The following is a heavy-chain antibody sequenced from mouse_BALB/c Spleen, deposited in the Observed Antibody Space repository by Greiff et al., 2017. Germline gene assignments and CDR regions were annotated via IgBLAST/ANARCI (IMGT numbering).Heavy chain of an antibody. CDR2: ISSGSSTI. V-gene: IGHV5-17*02. D-gene: IGHD2-1*01. CDR3: ARSNYGNWFAY. Sequence: EVKLMESGGGLVQPGGSRKLSCAASGFTFSSFGMHWVRQSPEKGLEWVAYISSGSSTIYYADTVKGRFTISRDNPKNTLFLQMTSLRSEDTAMYYCARSNYGNWFAYWGQGTLVTVSA. CDR1: GFTFSSFG. J-gene: IGHJ3*01.